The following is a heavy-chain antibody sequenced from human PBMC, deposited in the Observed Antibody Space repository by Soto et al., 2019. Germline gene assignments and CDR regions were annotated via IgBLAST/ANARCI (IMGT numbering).Heavy chain of an antibody. CDR1: GFTFISYG. J-gene: IGHJ6*02. CDR2: IWHEGSNK. V-gene: IGHV3-33*01. Sequence: QVQLVESGGGVVQPGRSRRLSCAASGFTFISYGMHWVRQAPGKGLEWVAGIWHEGSNKYYADSVKGRFTISRYNSNNTLYLQMNSLKAEDTAVYYCPRDLVRLAASCMDVWGQGTTVTVSS. CDR3: PRDLVRLAASCMDV. D-gene: IGHD5-12*01.